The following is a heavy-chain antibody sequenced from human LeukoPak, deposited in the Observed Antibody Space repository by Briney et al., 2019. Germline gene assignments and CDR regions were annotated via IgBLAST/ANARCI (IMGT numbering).Heavy chain of an antibody. J-gene: IGHJ4*02. D-gene: IGHD5-12*01. CDR2: ISGSGGTT. V-gene: IGHV3-23*01. CDR1: GFTFSNYA. Sequence: GGSLRLSCATSGFTFSNYAVSWVRQAPGKGLELVSSISGSGGTTYYADSVKGRFTISRDNSKNTLCLQMNSLRAEDTAVYYCAKDPYRASSGLVDYWGQGTLVTVSS. CDR3: AKDPYRASSGLVDY.